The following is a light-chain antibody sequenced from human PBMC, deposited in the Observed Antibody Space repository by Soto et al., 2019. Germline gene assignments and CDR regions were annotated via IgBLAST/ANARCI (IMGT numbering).Light chain of an antibody. J-gene: IGKJ4*01. CDR1: QRLSTF. Sequence: DIHMTQSPSSLSASVGDRVTISCRASQRLSTFLNWYQQKSGKAPKLLIHTTSSLQSGVPSRFSASVAGTDFTLTSSSLQPEDSATYSCQQSCSTPQTVGGGTKVEI. V-gene: IGKV1-39*01. CDR2: TTS. CDR3: QQSCSTPQT.